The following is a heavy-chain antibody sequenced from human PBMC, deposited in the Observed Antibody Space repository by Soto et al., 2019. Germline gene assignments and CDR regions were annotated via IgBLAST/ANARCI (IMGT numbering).Heavy chain of an antibody. D-gene: IGHD6-19*01. J-gene: IGHJ4*02. V-gene: IGHV3-23*01. CDR3: AREGGSIGGWFGRKFDS. CDR1: GFTFSTHA. Sequence: GGSLRLSCAASGFTFSTHAMSWVRQAPGKGLEWVSSISSGGTTTFYAASVEGRFTISRDKSKNTLYLQMNSLRADDTAVYYCAREGGSIGGWFGRKFDSWGQGTPVT. CDR2: ISSGGTTT.